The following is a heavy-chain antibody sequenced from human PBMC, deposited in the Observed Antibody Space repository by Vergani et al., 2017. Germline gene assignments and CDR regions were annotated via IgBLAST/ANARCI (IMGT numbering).Heavy chain of an antibody. CDR2: IHYSENT. V-gene: IGHV4-59*11. J-gene: IGHJ5*02. CDR1: FVSIRNLY. Sequence: QVQLQESGPGLVKSSETLSLTCSVSFVSIRNLYCNWIRQPPGKGLEWIGSIHYSENTNYNPSLKTRVTISVDTSKNQVSLTLTSVTAADTAVYYCASDTHSGQRADRWGQGILVTVTS. CDR3: ASDTHSGQRADR. D-gene: IGHD6-19*01.